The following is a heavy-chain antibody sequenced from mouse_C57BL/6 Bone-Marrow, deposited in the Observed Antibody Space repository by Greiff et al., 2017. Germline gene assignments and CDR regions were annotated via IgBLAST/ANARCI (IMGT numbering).Heavy chain of an antibody. CDR2: IYPGSGNT. D-gene: IGHD2-4*01. V-gene: IGHV1-81*01. CDR3: ARWDYDGGYDSVDY. CDR1: GYTFTSYC. J-gene: IGHJ4*01. Sequence: QVQLQQSGAELVRPGASVKLSCKASGYTFTSYCISWVKQRPGQGLEWIGEIYPGSGNTYYNEKFKGKATLTADKSSSTAYMELRSLTSEDSAVYFCARWDYDGGYDSVDYGGRGTSVTLSS.